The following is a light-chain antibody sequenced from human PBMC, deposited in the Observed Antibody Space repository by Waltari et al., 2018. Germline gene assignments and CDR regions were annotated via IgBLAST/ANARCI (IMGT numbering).Light chain of an antibody. CDR2: AAS. J-gene: IGKJ2*01. Sequence: DIRMTQSPSSLSASVGDRVTITCRASQSISSYLNWYQQKPGKAPKLLIFAASRLQSGVPSRFSGSGSGTDFTLTISSLQPEDFATYYCQQSHSIPYTFGQGTKVEIK. CDR1: QSISSY. V-gene: IGKV1-39*01. CDR3: QQSHSIPYT.